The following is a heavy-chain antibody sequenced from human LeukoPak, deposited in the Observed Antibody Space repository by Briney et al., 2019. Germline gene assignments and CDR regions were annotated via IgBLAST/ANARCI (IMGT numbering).Heavy chain of an antibody. CDR2: ISWNSGSI. J-gene: IGHJ4*02. Sequence: GGSLRLSCAASGFTFDDYAMHWVRQAPGKGLEWVSGISWNSGSIGYADSVKGRFTISRDNAKNSLYLQMNSLRAEDTAVYYCATGRRFHVDYWGQGTLVTVSS. V-gene: IGHV3-9*01. D-gene: IGHD1-14*01. CDR1: GFTFDDYA. CDR3: ATGRRFHVDY.